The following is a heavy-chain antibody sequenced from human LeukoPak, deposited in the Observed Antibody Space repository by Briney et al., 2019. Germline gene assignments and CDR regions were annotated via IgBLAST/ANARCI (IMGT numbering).Heavy chain of an antibody. D-gene: IGHD3-22*01. Sequence: GGSLRLSCGASEFTFSNYAISWVRQAPGKGLEWVSGITNGGGNTNYADSVKVRFTISRDNAKNTLYLQMDSLRAEDTAIYYCAKGATSAYFSPLDSWGQGTLVTVSS. CDR3: AKGATSAYFSPLDS. V-gene: IGHV3-23*01. CDR1: EFTFSNYA. J-gene: IGHJ4*02. CDR2: ITNGGGNT.